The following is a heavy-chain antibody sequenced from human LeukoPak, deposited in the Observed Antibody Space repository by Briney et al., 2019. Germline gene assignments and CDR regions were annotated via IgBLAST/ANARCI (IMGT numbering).Heavy chain of an antibody. CDR2: VSSGSSTI. V-gene: IGHV3-48*04. CDR1: GYSLGSYS. Sequence: GGSLRLSCATSGYSLGSYSMKWVRQAPGKGLDWVSYVSSGSSTIYYADSVKGRFTISRDNAKNSLYLQMNSLRAEDTAVYYCARGSSSGRGALDYWGQGTLVTVSS. D-gene: IGHD6-6*01. CDR3: ARGSSSGRGALDY. J-gene: IGHJ4*02.